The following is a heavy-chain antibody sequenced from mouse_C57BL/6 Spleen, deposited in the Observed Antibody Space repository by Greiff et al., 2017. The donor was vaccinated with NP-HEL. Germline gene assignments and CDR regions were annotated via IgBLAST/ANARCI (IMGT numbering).Heavy chain of an antibody. CDR2: INPNNGGT. Sequence: EVQLQQSGPELVKPGASVKISCKASGYTFTDYYMNWVKQSHGKSLEWIGDINPNNGGTSYNQKFKGKATLTVDKSSSTAYMELRSLTSEDSAVYYCARRYGNYEAFAYWGQGTLVTVSA. CDR3: ARRYGNYEAFAY. V-gene: IGHV1-26*01. CDR1: GYTFTDYY. J-gene: IGHJ3*01. D-gene: IGHD2-1*01.